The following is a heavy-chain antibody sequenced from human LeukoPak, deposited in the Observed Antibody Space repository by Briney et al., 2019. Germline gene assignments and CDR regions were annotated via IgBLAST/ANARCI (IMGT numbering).Heavy chain of an antibody. D-gene: IGHD4-11*01. CDR1: GFTFSSYG. J-gene: IGHJ4*02. CDR2: IRYDGSNK. CDR3: AKDLPQPTTTLIPYFDY. V-gene: IGHV3-30*02. Sequence: PGGSLRLSCAASGFTFSSYGMHWVRQAPGKGLEWVAFIRYDGSNKYYADSVKGRFTISRDNSKNTLYLQMNSLRAEDTAVYYCAKDLPQPTTTLIPYFDYWGQGTLVTVSS.